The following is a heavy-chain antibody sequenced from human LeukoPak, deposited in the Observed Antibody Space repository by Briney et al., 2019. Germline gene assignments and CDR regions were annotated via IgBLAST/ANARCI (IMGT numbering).Heavy chain of an antibody. Sequence: GGSLRLSCEASGFTFISYSMNWVRQAPGKGLEWVSSITSSGPYIYYADSVKGRFTISRDNAKNSLYLQMNSLRAEDTAVYYCVKGRWLQFSPYYFDYWGQGTLVTVSS. CDR2: ITSSGPYI. CDR3: VKGRWLQFSPYYFDY. D-gene: IGHD5-24*01. J-gene: IGHJ4*02. V-gene: IGHV3-21*01. CDR1: GFTFISYS.